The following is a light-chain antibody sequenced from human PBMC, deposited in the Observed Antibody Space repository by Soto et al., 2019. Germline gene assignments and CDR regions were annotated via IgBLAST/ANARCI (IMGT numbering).Light chain of an antibody. Sequence: QSVLTQPPSASGTPGQRVTISCSGSSSNIGSNYVYWYQQLPGTAPKLLIYRNNQRPSGVPDRFSGSKSGTSASLAISGLRSEDEADYYCAAWDDSLSGPHVLFGGGTKVTVL. CDR3: AAWDDSLSGPHVL. J-gene: IGLJ2*01. CDR2: RNN. V-gene: IGLV1-47*01. CDR1: SSNIGSNY.